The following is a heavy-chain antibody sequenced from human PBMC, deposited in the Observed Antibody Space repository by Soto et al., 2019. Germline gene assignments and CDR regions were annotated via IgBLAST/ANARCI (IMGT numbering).Heavy chain of an antibody. CDR1: GFTFSSYA. V-gene: IGHV3-30-3*01. CDR2: ISYDGSNK. CDR3: ARMRVSIAAAGTIDYYGMDV. Sequence: GGSLRLSCASSGFTFSSYAMHLVRQAPGKGLEWVAVISYDGSNKYYADSVKGRFTISRDNSKNTLYLQMNSLRAEDTAVYYCARMRVSIAAAGTIDYYGMDVWGQGTTVTVSS. D-gene: IGHD6-13*01. J-gene: IGHJ6*02.